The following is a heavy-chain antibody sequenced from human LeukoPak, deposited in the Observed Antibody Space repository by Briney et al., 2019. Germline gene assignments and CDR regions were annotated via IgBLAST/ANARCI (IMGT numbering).Heavy chain of an antibody. J-gene: IGHJ4*02. CDR1: GGSISSSSYY. V-gene: IGHV4-39*07. D-gene: IGHD2-2*01. CDR3: ARGHVVVPAYYFDY. CDR2: IYYSGST. Sequence: SETLSLTCTVSGGSISSSSYYWGWTRQPPGKGLEWIGSIYYSGSTYHNPSLKSRVTISVDTSKNQFSLKLSSVTAADTAVYYCARGHVVVPAYYFDYWGQGTLVTVSS.